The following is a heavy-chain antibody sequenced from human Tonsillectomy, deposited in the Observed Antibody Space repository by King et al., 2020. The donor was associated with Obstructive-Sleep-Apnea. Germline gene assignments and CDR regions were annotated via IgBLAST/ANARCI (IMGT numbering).Heavy chain of an antibody. V-gene: IGHV3-64*01. CDR1: GFTFSNYG. CDR2: INNNRGST. D-gene: IGHD4-17*01. J-gene: IGHJ6*02. CDR3: ARGDGNGDYWNYYYYGMDV. Sequence: VQLVQSGGGLGQPGGSLRLSCAASGFTFSNYGMHWVRHAPGKGLEYVSAINNNRGSTYYASSVKGRFTISRDNSKNTLYLQMGSLRVEDMAVYYCARGDGNGDYWNYYYYGMDVWGQGTTVTVSS.